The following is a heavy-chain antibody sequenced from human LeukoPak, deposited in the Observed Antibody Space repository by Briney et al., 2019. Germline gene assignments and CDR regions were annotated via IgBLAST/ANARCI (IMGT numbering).Heavy chain of an antibody. J-gene: IGHJ4*02. CDR3: ARGTANFWSGYSLHFDY. CDR1: GYTFTSYY. V-gene: IGHV1-46*01. CDR2: INPSGGST. D-gene: IGHD3-3*01. Sequence: ASVKVSCKASGYTFTSYYMHWVRQAPGQGLEWMGIINPSGGSTSYAQKFQGRVTMTRDTSTSTVYMEVSSLRSEDTAVYYCARGTANFWSGYSLHFDYWGQGTLVTVSS.